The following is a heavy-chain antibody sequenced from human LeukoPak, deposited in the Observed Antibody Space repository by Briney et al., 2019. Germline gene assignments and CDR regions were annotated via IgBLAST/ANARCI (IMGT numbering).Heavy chain of an antibody. CDR2: IIPIFGTA. D-gene: IGHD5-24*01. CDR3: ARDRDGYSPYFDY. Sequence: SVKVSCKASGCTFRSYAISWVRQAPGQGLEWMGGIIPIFGTANYAQKFQGRVTITTDEYTSTAYMELSSLRSEDTAVYYCARDRDGYSPYFDYGGQGTLVTVSS. J-gene: IGHJ4*02. V-gene: IGHV1-69*05. CDR1: GCTFRSYA.